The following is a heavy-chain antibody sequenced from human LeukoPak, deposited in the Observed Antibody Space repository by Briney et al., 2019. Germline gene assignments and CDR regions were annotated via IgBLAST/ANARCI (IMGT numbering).Heavy chain of an antibody. CDR1: GFTFSSYA. D-gene: IGHD1-26*01. CDR3: HLVGATYYFDY. J-gene: IGHJ4*02. Sequence: GGSLRLSCAASGFTFSSYAMSWVRQAPGKGLEWVSAISGSGGSTYYADSVKGRFTNSGDNSKNTLYLQMNSLRAEDTAVYYCHLVGATYYFDYWGQGTLVTVSS. V-gene: IGHV3-23*01. CDR2: ISGSGGST.